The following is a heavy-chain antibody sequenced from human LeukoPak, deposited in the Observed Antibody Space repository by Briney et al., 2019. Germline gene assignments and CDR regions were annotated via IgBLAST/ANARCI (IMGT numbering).Heavy chain of an antibody. CDR3: ARESSGFHR. CDR1: GESVSSNTAA. Sequence: SQTLSLTCVLSGESVSSNTAAWNWIRQSPSRSLEWLGRTYYRSKWYNDYAPSVKSRISIDPDTSKNQFSLQLNSVTPEDSAVYYCARESSGFHRWGQGTLVTVSS. CDR2: TYYRSKWYN. V-gene: IGHV6-1*01. J-gene: IGHJ1*01.